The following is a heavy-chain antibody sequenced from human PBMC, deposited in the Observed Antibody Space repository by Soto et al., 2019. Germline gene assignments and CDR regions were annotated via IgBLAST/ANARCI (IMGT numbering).Heavy chain of an antibody. CDR3: ERERLFRDAFDI. J-gene: IGHJ3*02. Sequence: GVLRLSCAASGVTFGGYWMHWVRQAPGKGLVWVSRINSDGSSTSYADSVKGRFTISRDNAKNTLYLQMNSLRAEDTAVYYCERERLFRDAFDIWGQGTMVTVSS. CDR1: GVTFGGYW. CDR2: INSDGSST. V-gene: IGHV3-74*01.